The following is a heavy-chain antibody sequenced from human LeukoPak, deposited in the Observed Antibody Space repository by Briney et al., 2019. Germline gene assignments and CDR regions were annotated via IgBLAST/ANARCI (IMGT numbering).Heavy chain of an antibody. CDR1: GYIFPDYY. Sequence: ASVKVSCKGSGYIFPDYYIYWVRQAPGQELEWMGRINPNSGGTNYAQKFQGRVAMTRDTSISTVYMELSRLTSDDTAVYYCARDGGYCSSGTICYSRAEYYYYGMDVWGQGTTVTVSS. D-gene: IGHD2-2*01. CDR3: ARDGGYCSSGTICYSRAEYYYYGMDV. V-gene: IGHV1-2*06. J-gene: IGHJ6*02. CDR2: INPNSGGT.